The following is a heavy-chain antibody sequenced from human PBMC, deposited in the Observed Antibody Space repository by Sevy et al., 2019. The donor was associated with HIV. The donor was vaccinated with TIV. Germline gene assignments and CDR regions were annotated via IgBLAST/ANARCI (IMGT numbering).Heavy chain of an antibody. CDR2: IGSAGDT. Sequence: GGSLRLSCAASGFTFSSYDMHWVRQATGKGLEWVSSIGSAGDTYYPGSVKGRFTISRENAKNSLYLQVKSLRAGDTEGYYCARGGYGSRSFYPYYYYGMDVWGQGTTVTVSS. D-gene: IGHD3-10*01. V-gene: IGHV3-13*01. J-gene: IGHJ6*02. CDR1: GFTFSSYD. CDR3: ARGGYGSRSFYPYYYYGMDV.